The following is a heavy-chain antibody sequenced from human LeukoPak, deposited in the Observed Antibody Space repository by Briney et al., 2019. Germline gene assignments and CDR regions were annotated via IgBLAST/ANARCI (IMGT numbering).Heavy chain of an antibody. J-gene: IGHJ4*02. V-gene: IGHV3-30*04. CDR1: GFTFSSYA. Sequence: AGGSLRLSCAASGFTFSSYAMHWVRQAPGKGLEWVAIISYDGSNKYYVGSVKGRFTISRDNSKNTLYLQMNSLRTEDTAVYYCGKDHYGSGSPLDYWGQGTLVTVSS. D-gene: IGHD3-10*01. CDR2: ISYDGSNK. CDR3: GKDHYGSGSPLDY.